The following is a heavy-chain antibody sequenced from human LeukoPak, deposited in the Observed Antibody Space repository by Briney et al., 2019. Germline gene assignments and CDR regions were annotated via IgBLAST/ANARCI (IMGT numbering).Heavy chain of an antibody. D-gene: IGHD6-19*01. J-gene: IGHJ4*02. CDR3: TRDLGVAVPGRGLFDQ. Sequence: GGSLRLSCAASGFSFSRHWMSWVRQAPGKGLEWVANIKQDGGEKYYVDSVKGRFTIARDNAENSLHLQMNSLRAEDTAVYYCTRDLGVAVPGRGLFDQWGQGSLVTVSS. CDR1: GFSFSRHW. CDR2: IKQDGGEK. V-gene: IGHV3-7*03.